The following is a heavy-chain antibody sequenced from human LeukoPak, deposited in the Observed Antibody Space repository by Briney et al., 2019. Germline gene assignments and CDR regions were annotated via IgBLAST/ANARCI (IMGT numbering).Heavy chain of an antibody. CDR1: GYTFTGYY. D-gene: IGHD6-19*01. CDR3: ARRGIAVAGTLPLIDY. V-gene: IGHV1-2*06. J-gene: IGHJ4*02. CDR2: INPNSGGT. Sequence: ASVKVSCKASGYTFTGYYMHWVRQAPGQGLEWMGRINPNSGGTNYAQKFQGRVTMTRDTSISTAYMELSRLRSDDTAVYYCARRGIAVAGTLPLIDYWGQGTLVTVSP.